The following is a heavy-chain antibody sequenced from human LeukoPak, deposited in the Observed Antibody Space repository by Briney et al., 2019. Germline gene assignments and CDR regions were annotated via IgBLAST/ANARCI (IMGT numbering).Heavy chain of an antibody. CDR2: ISGDGGTT. D-gene: IGHD1-26*01. CDR3: AKDISGGGTGAFDY. Sequence: GGSLRLSCAASGFTFEDYAMHWVRQAPGKGMEWGSLISGDGGTTDYADSVKGRFTIARDNSNNSLYLQMHSLRSEDTALYYCAKDISGGGTGAFDYWGQGTLVTVSS. V-gene: IGHV3-43*02. J-gene: IGHJ4*02. CDR1: GFTFEDYA.